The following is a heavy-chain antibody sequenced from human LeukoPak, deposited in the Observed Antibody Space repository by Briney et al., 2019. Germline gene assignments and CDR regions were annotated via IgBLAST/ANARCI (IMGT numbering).Heavy chain of an antibody. CDR2: ISSSGTYI. V-gene: IGHV3-21*01. D-gene: IGHD6-13*01. CDR1: GFTFSSNG. Sequence: GGSLRLSCAVSGFTFSSNGMNWVRQAPGKGLEWVSAISSSGTYIYYADSVKGRFTISRDNAKNSLYLQMNSLRAEDTAVYYCAKRGIAAAASFDYWGQGTLVTVSS. CDR3: AKRGIAAAASFDY. J-gene: IGHJ4*02.